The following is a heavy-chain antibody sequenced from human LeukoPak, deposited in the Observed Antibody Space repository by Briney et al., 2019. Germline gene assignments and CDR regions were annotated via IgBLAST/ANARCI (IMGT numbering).Heavy chain of an antibody. D-gene: IGHD4-17*01. Sequence: PPETLSLTCAVSGYSISSGDYWGWIRQPPGKGLEWIGSVHYSGSTHYNPSLKSRVTISVDTSRNQFSLRLSSVTAADTAVYYCARNSTVTSPSTGYFDYWGQGTLATVSS. V-gene: IGHV4-38-2*01. CDR3: ARNSTVTSPSTGYFDY. J-gene: IGHJ4*02. CDR1: GYSISSGDY. CDR2: VHYSGST.